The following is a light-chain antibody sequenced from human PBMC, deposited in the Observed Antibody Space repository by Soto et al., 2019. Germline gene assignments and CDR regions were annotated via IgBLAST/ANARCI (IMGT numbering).Light chain of an antibody. CDR3: SSYSSSRTRV. J-gene: IGLJ1*01. CDR1: SSDVGGYNY. Sequence: QSALTQPASVSGSPGPSITISCTGTSSDVGGYNYVSWYQQHPGKAPKLMIYDVSNRPSGVSNRCSGSKSGNTASLTISGLQAEDEADYYCSSYSSSRTRVFGTGTKLTVL. CDR2: DVS. V-gene: IGLV2-14*01.